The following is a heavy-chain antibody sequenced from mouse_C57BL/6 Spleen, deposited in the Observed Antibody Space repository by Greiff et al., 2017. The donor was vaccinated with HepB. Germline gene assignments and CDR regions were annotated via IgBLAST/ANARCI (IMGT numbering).Heavy chain of an antibody. CDR2: IDPSDSYT. V-gene: IGHV1-69*01. D-gene: IGHD2-1*01. CDR3: GRDGNYAHWYFDV. Sequence: QVQLQQPGAELVMPGASVKLSCKASGYTFTSYWMHWVKQRPGQGLEGIGEIDPSDSYTNYNQKFKGKSTLTVDKSSSTAYMQLSILTSVDSEVYYCGRDGNYAHWYFDVWGTGTTVTVSS. CDR1: GYTFTSYW. J-gene: IGHJ1*03.